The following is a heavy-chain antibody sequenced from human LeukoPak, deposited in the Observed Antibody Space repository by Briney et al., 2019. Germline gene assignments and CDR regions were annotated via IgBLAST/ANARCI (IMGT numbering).Heavy chain of an antibody. CDR2: ISSSSSYI. J-gene: IGHJ4*02. D-gene: IGHD1-26*01. V-gene: IGHV3-21*01. CDR3: ARDFALKVGATFIDY. CDR1: GFTFSSYS. Sequence: GGSLRLSCAASGFTFSSYSMNWVRQAPGKGLEWVSSISSSSSYIYYADSVKGRFTISRDNAKNSLYLQMNSLRAEDTAVYYCARDFALKVGATFIDYWGQGTLVTVSS.